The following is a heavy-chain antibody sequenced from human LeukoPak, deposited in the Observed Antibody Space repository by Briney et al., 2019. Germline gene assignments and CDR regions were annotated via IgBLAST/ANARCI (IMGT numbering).Heavy chain of an antibody. V-gene: IGHV1-2*02. J-gene: IGHJ4*02. CDR2: INPNSGGT. CDR1: GYTFTCYY. D-gene: IGHD6-19*01. CDR3: ARDRGDGIAVAGFDY. Sequence: GASVKVSCKASGYTFTCYYTHWVRQAPGQGLEWMGWINPNSGGTNYAQKFQGRVTMTRDTSISTAYMGLSRLRSDDTAVYYCARDRGDGIAVAGFDYWGQGTLVTVSS.